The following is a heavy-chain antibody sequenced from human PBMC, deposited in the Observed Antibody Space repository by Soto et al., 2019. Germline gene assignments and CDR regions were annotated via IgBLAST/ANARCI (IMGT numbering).Heavy chain of an antibody. D-gene: IGHD6-13*01. V-gene: IGHV3-73*02. J-gene: IGHJ5*02. CDR1: GFTFRDTA. CDR3: LHNHVAAATLFDP. Sequence: EVQLVESGGGLVQPGGSLKLSCAASGFTFRDTAMYWVRQASGKGLEWVGRVRTKSKNFATAYAASLKGRFSISRDDSKNMEYLQMNSLKTEETAVYYCLHNHVAAATLFDPWGQGTLVIVSS. CDR2: VRTKSKNFAT.